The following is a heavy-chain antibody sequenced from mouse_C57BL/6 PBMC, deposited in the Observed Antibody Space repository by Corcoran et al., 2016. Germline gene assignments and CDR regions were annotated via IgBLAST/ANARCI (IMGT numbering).Heavy chain of an antibody. CDR2: INTYSGVP. CDR1: GYTFTTYG. J-gene: IGHJ4*01. V-gene: IGHV9-3*01. Sequence: QIQLVQSGPELKKPGETVKISCKASGYTFTTYGMSWVKQAPGKGLKWMGWINTYSGVPTYADDFKGRFAFSLETSASTAYLQINNLKNEDMATYFCARNWGYAMDYWGQGTSVTVSS. CDR3: ARNWGYAMDY. D-gene: IGHD4-1*01.